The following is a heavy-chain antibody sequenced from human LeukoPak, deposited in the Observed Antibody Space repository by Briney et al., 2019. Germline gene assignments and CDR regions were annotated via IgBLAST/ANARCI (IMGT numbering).Heavy chain of an antibody. D-gene: IGHD4-17*01. V-gene: IGHV3-21*01. CDR2: ISSSSSYI. CDR3: ARGAVSVTWFSY. J-gene: IGHJ4*02. CDR1: GFTFSSYS. Sequence: PGGSLRLSCAASGFTFSSYSMNWVRQAPGKGLEWVSSISSSSSYIYYADSVKGRFTISRDNAKNSLYLQMNSLRAEDTAVYYCARGAVSVTWFSYWGQGTLVTVSS.